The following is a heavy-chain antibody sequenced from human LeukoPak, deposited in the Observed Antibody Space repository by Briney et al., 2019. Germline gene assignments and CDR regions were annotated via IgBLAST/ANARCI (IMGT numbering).Heavy chain of an antibody. J-gene: IGHJ4*02. CDR3: ARARHDFWSGYDYFDY. V-gene: IGHV4-59*01. CDR2: IYYSGST. CDR1: GGSISSYY. Sequence: SETLSLTCTVSGGSISSYYWSWIRQPPGKGLEWIGYIYYSGSTNYNPSLKSRVTISVDTSKNQFSLKLSSVTAADTAVYYCARARHDFWSGYDYFDYWGQGTLVTVSS. D-gene: IGHD3-3*01.